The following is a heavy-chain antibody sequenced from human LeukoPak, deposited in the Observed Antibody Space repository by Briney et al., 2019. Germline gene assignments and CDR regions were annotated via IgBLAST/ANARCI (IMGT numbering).Heavy chain of an antibody. CDR3: ARGGLWFGELLTYYYYYGMDV. CDR1: GGSFSGYY. V-gene: IGHV4-34*01. CDR2: INHSGST. Sequence: SETLSLTCAVYGGSFSGYYWSWIRQPPGKGLEWIGEINHSGSTNYNPSLKSRVTISVDTSKNQFSLKLSSVTAADTAVYYCARGGLWFGELLTYYYYYGMDVWGQGTTVTVSS. J-gene: IGHJ6*02. D-gene: IGHD3-10*01.